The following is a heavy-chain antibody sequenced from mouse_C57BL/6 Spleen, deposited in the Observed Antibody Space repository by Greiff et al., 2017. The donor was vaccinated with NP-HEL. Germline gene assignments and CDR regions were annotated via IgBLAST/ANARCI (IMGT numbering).Heavy chain of an antibody. CDR1: GYAFSSSW. CDR3: AIYYGHAWFAY. V-gene: IGHV1-82*01. Sequence: VKLQESGPELVKPGASVKISCKASGYAFSSSWMNWVKQRPGTGLEWIGRIYPGDGDTNYTGKFKGKATLTADKSSSTAYMQLSSLTSEDSAVYCCAIYYGHAWFAYGGQGTLVTVSA. J-gene: IGHJ3*01. CDR2: IYPGDGDT. D-gene: IGHD2-1*01.